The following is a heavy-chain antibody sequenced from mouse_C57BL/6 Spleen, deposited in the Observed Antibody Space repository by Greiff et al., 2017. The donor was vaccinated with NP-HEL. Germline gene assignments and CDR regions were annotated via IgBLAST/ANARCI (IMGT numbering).Heavy chain of an antibody. CDR1: GFTFSDYG. V-gene: IGHV5-15*01. CDR3: ARRGYGSSPYYAMDY. Sequence: EVKPVESGGGLVQPGGSLKLSCAASGFTFSDYGMAWVRQAPRKGPAWVAFISNLAYSIYYADTVTGRFTISRENAKNTLYLEMSSLRSEDTAMYYCARRGYGSSPYYAMDYWGQGTSVTVSS. CDR2: ISNLAYSI. D-gene: IGHD1-1*01. J-gene: IGHJ4*01.